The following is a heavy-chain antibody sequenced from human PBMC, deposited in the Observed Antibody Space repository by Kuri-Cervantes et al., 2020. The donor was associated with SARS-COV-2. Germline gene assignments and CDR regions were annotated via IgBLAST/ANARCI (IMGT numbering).Heavy chain of an antibody. D-gene: IGHD2-2*03. CDR1: GDSISSYY. J-gene: IGHJ4*02. V-gene: IGHV4-4*07. CDR2: IYISGST. Sequence: GSLRLSCTVSGDSISSYYWGWIRQPAGKGLEWIGRIYISGSTNYNPSLESRVTMSIDTSRNQFSLRLSSVTAADTAVYYCAGGYTGWISNWGQGTLVTVSS. CDR3: AGGYTGWISN.